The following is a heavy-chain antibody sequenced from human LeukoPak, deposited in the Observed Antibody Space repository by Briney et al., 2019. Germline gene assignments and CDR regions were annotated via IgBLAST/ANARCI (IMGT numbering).Heavy chain of an antibody. D-gene: IGHD3-10*01. V-gene: IGHV1-2*02. Sequence: ASVKVSCKASGYTFIDYYLHWVRQAPGQGLEWMGWINPNIGGTNYAQQFQGRVAITRDTSITTGYMELSRLRSDDTAVYYCAIWTYYYGSGSFYTPAHAFAVCGQATVVTVSS. J-gene: IGHJ3*01. CDR1: GYTFIDYY. CDR2: INPNIGGT. CDR3: AIWTYYYGSGSFYTPAHAFAV.